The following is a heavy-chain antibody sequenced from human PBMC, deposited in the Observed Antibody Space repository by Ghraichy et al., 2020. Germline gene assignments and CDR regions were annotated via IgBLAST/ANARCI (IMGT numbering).Heavy chain of an antibody. CDR1: GYTLTELS. CDR2: FDPEDGET. V-gene: IGHV1-24*01. D-gene: IGHD3-3*01. CDR3: ATELRFLEWFHNWFDP. Sequence: ASVKVSCKVSGYTLTELSMHWVRQAPGKGLEWMGGFDPEDGETIYAQKFQGRVTMTEDTSTDTAYMELSSLRSEDTAVYYCATELRFLEWFHNWFDPWGQGTLVTVSS. J-gene: IGHJ5*02.